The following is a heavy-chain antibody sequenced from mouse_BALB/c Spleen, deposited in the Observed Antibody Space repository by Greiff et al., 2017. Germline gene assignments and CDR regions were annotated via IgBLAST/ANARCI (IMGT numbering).Heavy chain of an antibody. CDR1: GFDFSRYW. J-gene: IGHJ2*01. V-gene: IGHV4-1*02. CDR2: INPDSSTI. D-gene: IGHD1-1*01. CDR3: ARLYGSSYDDY. Sequence: EVQGVESGGGLVQPGGSLKLSCAASGFDFSRYWMSWVRQAPGKGLEWIGEINPDSSTINYTPSLKDKFIISRDNAKNTLYLQMSKVRSEDTALYYCARLYGSSYDDYWGQGTTLTVSS.